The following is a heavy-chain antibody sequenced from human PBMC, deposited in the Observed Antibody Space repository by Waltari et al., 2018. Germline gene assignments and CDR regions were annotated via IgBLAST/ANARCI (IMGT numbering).Heavy chain of an antibody. J-gene: IGHJ6*02. CDR2: IIPIFATV. D-gene: IGHD3-10*01. Sequence: QVQLVQSGAEVKKPGSSVKVSCKASGGTFSKYAISWVRQAPGQGLEWRGGIIPIFATVNYAQKFQGRVTITADESTSTAYMELSSLRSEDTAVYFCARGTVQGAIITPSYGMDVWGQGTTVIVSS. V-gene: IGHV1-69*13. CDR3: ARGTVQGAIITPSYGMDV. CDR1: GGTFSKYA.